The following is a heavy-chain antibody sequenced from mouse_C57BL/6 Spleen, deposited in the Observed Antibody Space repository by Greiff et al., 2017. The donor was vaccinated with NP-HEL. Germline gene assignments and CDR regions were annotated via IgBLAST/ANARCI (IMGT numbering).Heavy chain of an antibody. CDR3: ARGGDGYLAWFAY. D-gene: IGHD2-3*01. CDR2: IHPNSGST. V-gene: IGHV1-64*01. CDR1: GYTFTSYW. Sequence: QVQLQQPGAELVKPGASVTLSCKASGYTFTSYWMHWVQQRPGQGLEWIGMIHPNSGSTNYNEKFKSKATLTVDKSSSTAYMQLSSLTSEDSAVYYCARGGDGYLAWFAYWGQGTLVTVSA. J-gene: IGHJ3*01.